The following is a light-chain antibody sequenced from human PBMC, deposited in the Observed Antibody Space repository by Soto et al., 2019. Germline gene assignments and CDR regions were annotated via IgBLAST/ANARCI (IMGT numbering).Light chain of an antibody. Sequence: DIQMTQSPSTLSASVGDTVTITCRASESIDNWLAGYQQKPGKAPKLLIFAASTLVRGVPSRFSGRGSGTEFTLTIRSLQADDYATFYFQQYQTDWTFGQGTKVEIK. CDR1: ESIDNW. CDR2: AAS. J-gene: IGKJ1*01. CDR3: QQYQTDWT. V-gene: IGKV1-5*01.